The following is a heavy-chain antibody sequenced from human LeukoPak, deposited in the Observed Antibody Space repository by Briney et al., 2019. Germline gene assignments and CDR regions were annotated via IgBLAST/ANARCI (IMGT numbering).Heavy chain of an antibody. CDR2: IIPIFGTA. J-gene: IGHJ6*02. V-gene: IGHV1-69*13. Sequence: ASVKVSCKASGGTFSSYAISWVRQGPGQGLEWMGGIIPIFGTANYAQKFQGRVTITADESTSTAYMELSSLRSEDTAVYYCARVISSGWYVFYYGMDVWGQGTTVTVSS. CDR3: ARVISSGWYVFYYGMDV. CDR1: GGTFSSYA. D-gene: IGHD6-19*01.